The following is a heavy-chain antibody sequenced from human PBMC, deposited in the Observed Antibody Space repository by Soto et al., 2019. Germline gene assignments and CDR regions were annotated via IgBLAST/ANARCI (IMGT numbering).Heavy chain of an antibody. Sequence: ESLKIAFKGAGYSFTSYWSSWVRQIPGKGLEWMGRTDPSDSYTNYSPSFQGHVTISADKSISTAYLQWSSLKASDTAMYYCARRDIAAAGPYGMDVWGQGTTVTVSS. D-gene: IGHD6-13*01. CDR2: TDPSDSYT. V-gene: IGHV5-10-1*01. CDR3: ARRDIAAAGPYGMDV. CDR1: GYSFTSYW. J-gene: IGHJ6*02.